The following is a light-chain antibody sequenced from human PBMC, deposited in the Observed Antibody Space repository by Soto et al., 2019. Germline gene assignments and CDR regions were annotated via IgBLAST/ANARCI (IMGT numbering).Light chain of an antibody. CDR1: SSDVGSYNL. CDR2: EGI. CDR3: QSYDSGVTGSV. Sequence: QSALTQPASVSGSPGQSITISCTGTSSDVGSYNLVSWYQQHPGKAPKLIIYEGIKRPSGVSNRFSASKSDNTASLTISGLQAEDESDYYCQSYDSGVTGSVFGTGTKVTVL. V-gene: IGLV2-23*01. J-gene: IGLJ1*01.